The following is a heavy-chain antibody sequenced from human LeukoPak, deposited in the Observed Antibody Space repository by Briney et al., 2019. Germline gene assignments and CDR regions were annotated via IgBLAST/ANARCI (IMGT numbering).Heavy chain of an antibody. Sequence: ASVKVSCKASGYTFIGYYIYWVRQAPGQGLEWMGWINPNSGGTNYAQKFQGRVTMTRDTSISTAYMELSRLRSDDTAVYYCARDSSGYYLYDAFDIWGQGTMVTVSS. CDR3: ARDSSGYYLYDAFDI. CDR2: INPNSGGT. D-gene: IGHD3-22*01. V-gene: IGHV1-2*02. J-gene: IGHJ3*02. CDR1: GYTFIGYY.